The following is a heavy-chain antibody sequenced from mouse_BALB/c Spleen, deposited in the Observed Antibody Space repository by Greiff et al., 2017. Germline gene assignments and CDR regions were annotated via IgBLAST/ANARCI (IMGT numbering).Heavy chain of an antibody. CDR2: IYPGSGNT. D-gene: IGHD3-3*01. Sequence: VQLQQSGAELARPGASVKLSCKASGYTFTDYYINWVKQRTGQGLEWIGEIYPGSGNTYYNEKFKGKATLTADKSSSTAYMQLSSLTSEDSAVYFCARAGDPLYAMDYWGQGTSVTVSS. CDR3: ARAGDPLYAMDY. CDR1: GYTFTDYY. J-gene: IGHJ4*01. V-gene: IGHV1-77*01.